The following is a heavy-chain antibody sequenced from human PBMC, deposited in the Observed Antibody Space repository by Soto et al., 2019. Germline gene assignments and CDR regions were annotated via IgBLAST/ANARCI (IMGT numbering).Heavy chain of an antibody. Sequence: GGSLRLSCEASGFTFSAYLMTWVRQAPGKGLEWVSSISGTDGTTYYADSVKGRFSISRDNSKNTLYLQMNSLSVNDTALYYCAKPKLGIRAFDLWGQGTMVTV. CDR1: GFTFSAYL. CDR2: ISGTDGTT. J-gene: IGHJ3*01. V-gene: IGHV3-23*01. D-gene: IGHD7-27*01. CDR3: AKPKLGIRAFDL.